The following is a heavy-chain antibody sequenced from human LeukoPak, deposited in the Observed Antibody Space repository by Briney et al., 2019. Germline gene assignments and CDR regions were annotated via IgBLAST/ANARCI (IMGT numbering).Heavy chain of an antibody. CDR3: ARRRGYCSSTSCLYYFDY. V-gene: IGHV4-39*01. D-gene: IGHD2-2*01. CDR1: GGSISSSSYY. CDR2: IYYSGST. J-gene: IGHJ4*02. Sequence: KPSETLSLTCTVSGGSISSSSYYWGWIRQPPGKGLEWIGSIYYSGSTYYNPSLKSRVTISVDTSRNQFSLKLSSVTAADTAVYYCARRRGYCSSTSCLYYFDYWGQGTLVTVSS.